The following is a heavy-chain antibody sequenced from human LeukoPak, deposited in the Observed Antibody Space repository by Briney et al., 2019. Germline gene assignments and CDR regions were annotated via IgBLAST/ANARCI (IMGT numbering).Heavy chain of an antibody. Sequence: GGSLRLSCAASGFTFSSYGMSWVRQAPGKGLEWVSAISGSGGSTHYADSLKGRFTISRDNTKNTLYLHMNSLRDEETPLYYCARERGYYYASSGYLVYWGQGTLVTVSS. CDR1: GFTFSSYG. CDR2: ISGSGGST. D-gene: IGHD3-22*01. CDR3: ARERGYYYASSGYLVY. V-gene: IGHV3-23*01. J-gene: IGHJ4*02.